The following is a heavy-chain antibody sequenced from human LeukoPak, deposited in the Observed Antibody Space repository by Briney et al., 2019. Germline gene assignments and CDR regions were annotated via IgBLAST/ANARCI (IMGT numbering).Heavy chain of an antibody. V-gene: IGHV1-69*05. J-gene: IGHJ4*02. CDR2: IIPIFGTA. Sequence: GSSVKVSCKASGGTFSSYAISWVRQAPGQGLEWMGGIIPIFGTANYAQKFQGRVTITTDESTSTAYMELSSLRSEDTAVYYCAASGPEQKRDFDYWGQGTLVTVSS. D-gene: IGHD1-1*01. CDR3: AASGPEQKRDFDY. CDR1: GGTFSSYA.